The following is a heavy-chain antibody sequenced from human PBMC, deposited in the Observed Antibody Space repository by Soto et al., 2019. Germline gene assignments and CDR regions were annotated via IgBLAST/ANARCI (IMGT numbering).Heavy chain of an antibody. Sequence: SETLSLTCTVSGGSISSGGYYWSWIRPHPGKGLEWIGYIYSTGSAYYNPSLKSRLTISVDTSTNQFSLKLSSVTAEDTAVYYCAREAYYYNSSGYFSKYFDSWGQGTLVTVSS. CDR2: IYSTGSA. CDR1: GGSISSGGYY. J-gene: IGHJ4*02. V-gene: IGHV4-31*03. D-gene: IGHD3-22*01. CDR3: AREAYYYNSSGYFSKYFDS.